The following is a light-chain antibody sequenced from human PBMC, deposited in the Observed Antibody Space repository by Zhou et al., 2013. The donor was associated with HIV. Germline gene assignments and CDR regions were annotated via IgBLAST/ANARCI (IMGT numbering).Light chain of an antibody. Sequence: EIVLTQTPLSLPVTPGEPASMTCRSSQRLLDRDGGNTHLDWYLQKPGQSPQLLIHTLSLRASGVPDRFRGSGSGTTFTLEISRVNLRMLGYYCLQRVAFYTFGLGPSWNQT. J-gene: IGKJ2*01. V-gene: IGKV2-40*01. CDR3: LQRVAFYT. CDR2: TLS. CDR1: QRLLDRDGGNTH.